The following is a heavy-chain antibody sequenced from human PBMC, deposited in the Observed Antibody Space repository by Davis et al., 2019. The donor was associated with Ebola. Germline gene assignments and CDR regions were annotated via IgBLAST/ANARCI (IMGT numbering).Heavy chain of an antibody. Sequence: LRLTCTVSGGSISSGGYYWSWIRQHPGKGLEWIGYIYYSGSTYYNPSLKSRVTISVDTSKNQFSLKLSSVTAADTAVYYCARGLRENWFDPWGQGTLVTVSS. V-gene: IGHV4-31*03. CDR2: IYYSGST. CDR3: ARGLRENWFDP. J-gene: IGHJ5*02. CDR1: GGSISSGGYY.